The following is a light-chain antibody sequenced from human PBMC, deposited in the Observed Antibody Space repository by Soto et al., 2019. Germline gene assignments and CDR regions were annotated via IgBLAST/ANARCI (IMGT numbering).Light chain of an antibody. CDR1: SVDINY. J-gene: IGLJ3*02. V-gene: IGLV2-8*01. CDR2: EVS. Sequence: QSALTQPPSASGSRGQSVTIPCTGTSVDINYVSWFQQHPGKAPKLIIYEVSKRPSGVPDRFSGSKSGNTASLTVSGLQADDEADYYCSSYAGSDIWVFGGGTKLTVL. CDR3: SSYAGSDIWV.